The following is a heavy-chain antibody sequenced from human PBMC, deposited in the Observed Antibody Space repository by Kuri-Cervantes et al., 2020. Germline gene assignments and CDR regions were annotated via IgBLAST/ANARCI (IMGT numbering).Heavy chain of an antibody. CDR2: VHPSGST. J-gene: IGHJ4*02. D-gene: IGHD3-9*01. CDR1: GGSFSGYY. V-gene: IGHV4-34*09. Sequence: SETLSLTCDVNGGSFSGYYWSWIRQPPRKGLEWIGEVHPSGSTNYNPSLKSRVTISVDTSKNQFSLKLSSVTAADTAVYYCARQKLELRYFDWLLVPNYFDYWGQGTLVTVSS. CDR3: ARQKLELRYFDWLLVPNYFDY.